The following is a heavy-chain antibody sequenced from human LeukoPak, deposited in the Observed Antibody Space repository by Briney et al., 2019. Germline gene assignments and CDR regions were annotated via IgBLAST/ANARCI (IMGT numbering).Heavy chain of an antibody. Sequence: GGCLRLSCAASGFTFSTYWMHWVRQAPGKGLVWDSRIDSDGRRTSYADPVKGRFTISRDNAKNTLYLQMNSLRAEDTAVYYCVRGYYDGSGYYGPYFDYWGQGTLVTVSS. V-gene: IGHV3-74*01. CDR1: GFTFSTYW. CDR2: IDSDGRRT. CDR3: VRGYYDGSGYYGPYFDY. D-gene: IGHD3-22*01. J-gene: IGHJ4*02.